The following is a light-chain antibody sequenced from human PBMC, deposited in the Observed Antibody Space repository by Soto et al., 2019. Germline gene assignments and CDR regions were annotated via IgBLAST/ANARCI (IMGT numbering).Light chain of an antibody. CDR3: QQYGSSWT. V-gene: IGKV3-20*01. CDR1: QSVSSSY. CDR2: GAS. Sequence: ELVLTQSPGTLSLSPGERATLSCRASQSVSSSYLAWYQQKPGQAPRLLIYGASSRATGIPDRFSGSGSGTDFTLTISRLEPEDFAVYYCQQYGSSWTFGQGTKVESK. J-gene: IGKJ1*01.